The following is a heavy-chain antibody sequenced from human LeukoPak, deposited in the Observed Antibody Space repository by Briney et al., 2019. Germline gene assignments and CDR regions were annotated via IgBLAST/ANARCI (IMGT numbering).Heavy chain of an antibody. CDR3: AKGGRDGYKDSSFAFDI. J-gene: IGHJ3*02. Sequence: GGSLRLSCAASGFTFSSYAMSWVRQAPGKGLEWVSAISGSGGSTYYADSVKGRFTISRDNSKNTLYLQMNSLRAEDTAVYYCAKGGRDGYKDSSFAFDIWGQGTMVTVSS. V-gene: IGHV3-23*01. CDR2: ISGSGGST. CDR1: GFTFSSYA. D-gene: IGHD5-24*01.